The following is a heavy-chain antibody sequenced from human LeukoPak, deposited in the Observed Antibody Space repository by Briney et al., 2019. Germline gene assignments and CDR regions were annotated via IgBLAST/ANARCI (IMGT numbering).Heavy chain of an antibody. CDR2: IKQDGSEK. J-gene: IGHJ3*02. CDR1: GFTFSSYW. Sequence: GSLRLSCAASGFTFSSYWMSWVRQAPRKGLEWVANIKQDGSEKYYVDSVKGRFTISRDNAKNSLYLQMDSLRAEDTAVYYCARGPDPLTDAFDIWGQGTMVTVSS. CDR3: ARGPDPLTDAFDI. V-gene: IGHV3-7*01.